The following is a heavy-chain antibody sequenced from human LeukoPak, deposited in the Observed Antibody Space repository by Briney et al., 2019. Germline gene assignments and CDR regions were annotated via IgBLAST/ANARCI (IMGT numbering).Heavy chain of an antibody. D-gene: IGHD3-10*01. Sequence: QPGGSLRLSCAASGFTFSSYAMSWVRQAPGKGLEWVSAIRGSGGSTYYADSVKGRFTISRDNSKNTLYLQMNSLRAEDTAVYYCAMPLRGGYYGSGDFDYLGQATLVTVSS. CDR3: AMPLRGGYYGSGDFDY. J-gene: IGHJ4*02. V-gene: IGHV3-23*01. CDR2: IRGSGGST. CDR1: GFTFSSYA.